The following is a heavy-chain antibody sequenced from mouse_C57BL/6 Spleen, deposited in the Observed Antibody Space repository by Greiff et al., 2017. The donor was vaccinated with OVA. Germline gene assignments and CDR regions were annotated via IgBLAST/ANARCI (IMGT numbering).Heavy chain of an antibody. D-gene: IGHD2-13*01. Sequence: QVQLQQPGAELVRPGSSVKLSCKASGYTFTSYWMHWVKQRPIQGLEWIGNIDPSDSETHYNQKFKDKATLTVDKSSSTDYMQLSSLTSEDSAVYYCARTNYGEEDYFDYWGQGTTLTVSS. CDR3: ARTNYGEEDYFDY. V-gene: IGHV1-52*01. J-gene: IGHJ2*01. CDR2: IDPSDSET. CDR1: GYTFTSYW.